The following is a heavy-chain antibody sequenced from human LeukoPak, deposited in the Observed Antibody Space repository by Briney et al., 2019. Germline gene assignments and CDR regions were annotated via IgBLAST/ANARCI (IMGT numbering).Heavy chain of an antibody. V-gene: IGHV5-51*01. J-gene: IGHJ3*02. CDR1: GYSFTSYW. CDR2: IYPGDSDT. D-gene: IGHD6-13*01. Sequence: GESLKISCKGPGYSFTSYWIGWVRQMPGKGLEWMGIIYPGDSDTRYSPSFQGQVTISADKSISTAYLQWSSLKASDTAMYYCARPVYSSSWDDAFDIWGQGTMVTVSS. CDR3: ARPVYSSSWDDAFDI.